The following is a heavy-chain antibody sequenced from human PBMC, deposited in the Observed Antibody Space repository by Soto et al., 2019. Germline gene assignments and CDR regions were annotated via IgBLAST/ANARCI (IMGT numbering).Heavy chain of an antibody. Sequence: PSVKVSCKASGGTFSSYAISWVRQAPGQGLEWMGGIIPIFGTANYAQKFQGRVTITADESTSTAYMELSSLRSEDTAVYYCARDSRYYYDSSGYYEGVYWFDPWGQGTLVTVSS. D-gene: IGHD3-22*01. J-gene: IGHJ5*02. V-gene: IGHV1-69*13. CDR2: IIPIFGTA. CDR1: GGTFSSYA. CDR3: ARDSRYYYDSSGYYEGVYWFDP.